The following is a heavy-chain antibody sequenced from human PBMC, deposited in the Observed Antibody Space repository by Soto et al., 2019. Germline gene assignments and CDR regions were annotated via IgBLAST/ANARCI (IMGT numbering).Heavy chain of an antibody. D-gene: IGHD3-3*01. CDR3: AKDRNGYYFWSGYPQGDFDY. V-gene: IGHV3-9*01. CDR1: GFTFDDYA. Sequence: EVQLVESGGGLVQPGRSLRLSCAASGFTFDDYAMHWVRQAPGKGLEWVSGISWNSGSIGYADSVKGRFTISRDNAKNSLYLQMNSLRAEDTALYYCAKDRNGYYFWSGYPQGDFDYWGQGTLVTVSS. J-gene: IGHJ4*02. CDR2: ISWNSGSI.